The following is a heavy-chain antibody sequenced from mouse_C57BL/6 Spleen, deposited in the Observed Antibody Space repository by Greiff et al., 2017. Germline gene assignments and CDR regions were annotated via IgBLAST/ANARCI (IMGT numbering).Heavy chain of an antibody. V-gene: IGHV5-15*01. Sequence: EVMLVESGGGLVQPGGSLKLSCAASGFTFSDYGMAWVRQAPRKGPEWVAFLSNLAYSIYYADTVTGRFTISRENAKNTLYLEMSSLRSEDTAMYYCARHRSSDAMDYWGQGTSVTVSS. CDR1: GFTFSDYG. J-gene: IGHJ4*01. D-gene: IGHD1-1*01. CDR3: ARHRSSDAMDY. CDR2: LSNLAYSI.